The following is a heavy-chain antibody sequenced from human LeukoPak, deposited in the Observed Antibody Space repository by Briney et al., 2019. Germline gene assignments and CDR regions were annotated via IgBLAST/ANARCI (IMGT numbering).Heavy chain of an antibody. Sequence: SETLSLTCAVYGGSFSGYYWSWIRQPPGKGLEWIGEISHSGSTNYNPSLKSRVTISVDTSKNQLSLKLSSVTAADTAVYYCASPPQAYYYGSGSSSDAFDIWGQGTMVTVSS. D-gene: IGHD3-10*01. J-gene: IGHJ3*02. CDR1: GGSFSGYY. V-gene: IGHV4-34*01. CDR3: ASPPQAYYYGSGSSSDAFDI. CDR2: ISHSGST.